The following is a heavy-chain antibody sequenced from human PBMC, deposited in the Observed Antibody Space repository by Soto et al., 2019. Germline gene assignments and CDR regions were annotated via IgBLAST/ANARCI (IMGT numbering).Heavy chain of an antibody. J-gene: IGHJ4*02. D-gene: IGHD6-6*01. CDR3: VKRSSSSTFDY. CDR2: ISGSDDST. Sequence: EVQLLESGGGLVQPGESLRLSCAASGFTFSSDAMSWVRQAPGKGLEWVSVISGSDDSTYYADSVKGRLTISRDMSKNPLYLQLNSLRAEDMAVYYCVKRSSSSTFDYWGQGTLVTVSS. CDR1: GFTFSSDA. V-gene: IGHV3-23*01.